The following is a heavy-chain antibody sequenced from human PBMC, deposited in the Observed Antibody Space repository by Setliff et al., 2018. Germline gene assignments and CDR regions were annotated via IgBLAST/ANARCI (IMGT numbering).Heavy chain of an antibody. V-gene: IGHV4-4*07. J-gene: IGHJ4*02. D-gene: IGHD1-26*01. CDR3: TTEWDGTYPFDY. CDR2: IYVGGSA. CDR1: GGSISSYY. Sequence: SETLSLTCTVSGGSISSYYWSWIRQPAGKGLEWIGHIYVGGSANYNPSLKSRVTMSIDTSKNQFSLKLNSVTEDTAVYFCTTEWDGTYPFDYWGQGTLVTVSS.